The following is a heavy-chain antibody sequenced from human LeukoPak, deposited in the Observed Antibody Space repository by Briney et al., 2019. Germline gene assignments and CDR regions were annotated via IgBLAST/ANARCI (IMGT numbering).Heavy chain of an antibody. V-gene: IGHV3-64D*09. CDR3: VRRRASYYDSSGYPMPFDY. Sequence: GGSLRLSCSASGFTFSDHVMHWVRQAQGKGLEYVSAISSNGRSTYYADSVKGRFTISRDNSKSTLYLQMSSLRADDTAVYHCVRRRASYYDSSGYPMPFDYWGQGILVTVSS. CDR1: GFTFSDHV. J-gene: IGHJ4*02. D-gene: IGHD3-22*01. CDR2: ISSNGRST.